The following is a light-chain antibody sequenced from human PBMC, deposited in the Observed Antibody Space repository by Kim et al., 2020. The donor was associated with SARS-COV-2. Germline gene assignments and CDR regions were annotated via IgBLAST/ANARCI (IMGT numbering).Light chain of an antibody. V-gene: IGKV3-20*01. CDR3: QQYGLSPRT. J-gene: IGKJ1*01. Sequence: EIVLTLSPGTLSLSPGERATLSCRATQTVGNNYLAWHQQKPGQAPRLLIYGASNRATGIPDRFSGSGSGTGFTLTISRLEPEDSAVYYCQQYGLSPRTFGQGTKVDIK. CDR1: QTVGNNY. CDR2: GAS.